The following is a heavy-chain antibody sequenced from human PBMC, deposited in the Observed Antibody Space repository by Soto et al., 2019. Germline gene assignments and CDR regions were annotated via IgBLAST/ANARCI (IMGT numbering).Heavy chain of an antibody. CDR3: ARVPVVVVPAAPGFWFDP. CDR2: IIPILGIA. V-gene: IGHV1-69*02. D-gene: IGHD2-2*01. Sequence: SVKVSCKASGGTFSSYTISWVRQAPGQGLEWMGRIIPILGIANYAQKFQGRVTITADKSTSTAYIELSSLRSEDTAVYYCARVPVVVVPAAPGFWFDPWGQGTLVTVSS. J-gene: IGHJ5*02. CDR1: GGTFSSYT.